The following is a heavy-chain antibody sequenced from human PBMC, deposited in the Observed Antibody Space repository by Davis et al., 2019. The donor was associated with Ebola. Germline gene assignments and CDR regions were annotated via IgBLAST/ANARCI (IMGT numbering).Heavy chain of an antibody. V-gene: IGHV4-59*03. Sequence: PSETLSLTCTVSGGSITTSYWSWIRQPPGKRLEWIGSIYYTGNAYYNSSLASRATISVDTSKNQFSLKLTSVTAADTAMYYCSERGSSVWGQGTLVTVSS. CDR1: GGSITTSY. D-gene: IGHD3-10*01. CDR2: IYYTGNA. J-gene: IGHJ4*02. CDR3: SERGSSV.